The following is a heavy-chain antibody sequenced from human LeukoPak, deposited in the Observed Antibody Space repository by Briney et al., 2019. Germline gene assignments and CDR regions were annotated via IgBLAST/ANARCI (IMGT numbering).Heavy chain of an antibody. CDR3: ATAQKWLRSVWFDP. Sequence: ASVKVSCKVSGYTLTELSMHWVRQAPGKGLEWMGGFDPEDGETIYAQKFQGRVTMTEDTSTDTAYTELSSLRSEDTAVYYCATAQKWLRSVWFDPWGQGTLVTVSS. D-gene: IGHD5-12*01. V-gene: IGHV1-24*01. CDR2: FDPEDGET. CDR1: GYTLTELS. J-gene: IGHJ5*02.